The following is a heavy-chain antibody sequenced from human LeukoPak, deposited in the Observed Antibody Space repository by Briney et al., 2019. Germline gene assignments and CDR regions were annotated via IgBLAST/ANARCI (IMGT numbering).Heavy chain of an antibody. CDR2: IIPIFGTA. CDR3: ARGIRYGSGDFDY. J-gene: IGHJ4*02. Sequence: ASVKVSCKASGGTFSSYAISWVRQAPGQGLEWMGGIIPIFGTANYAQKFQGRVTITADESTSTAYMELSSLRSEDTAVYYCARGIRYGSGDFDYWGQGTLVTVSS. D-gene: IGHD3-10*01. V-gene: IGHV1-69*13. CDR1: GGTFSSYA.